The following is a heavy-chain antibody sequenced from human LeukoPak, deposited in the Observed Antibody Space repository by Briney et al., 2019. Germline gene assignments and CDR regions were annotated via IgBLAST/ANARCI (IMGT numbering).Heavy chain of an antibody. Sequence: SETLSLTCTVSGGSVSSGSYYWSWIRQPPGKGQEWIGYIYYSGSTNYNPSLKSRVTISVDTSKNQFSLKLSSVTAADTAVYYCARGGSASIAVWGQGTLVTVSS. CDR1: GGSVSSGSYY. CDR3: ARGGSASIAV. J-gene: IGHJ4*02. CDR2: IYYSGST. D-gene: IGHD6-19*01. V-gene: IGHV4-61*01.